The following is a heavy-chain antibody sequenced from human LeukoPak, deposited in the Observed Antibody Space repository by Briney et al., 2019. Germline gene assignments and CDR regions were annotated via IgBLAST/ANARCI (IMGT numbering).Heavy chain of an antibody. CDR1: GGSISSYY. Sequence: SETLSLTCTVSGGSISSYYWSWIRQPPVKGLEWIGYIYYSGSTNYNPSLKSRVTISVDTSKNQFSLKLSSVTAADTAVYYCARGSGYSRYWGQGTLVTVSS. CDR3: ARGSGYSRY. CDR2: IYYSGST. D-gene: IGHD5-18*01. J-gene: IGHJ4*02. V-gene: IGHV4-59*08.